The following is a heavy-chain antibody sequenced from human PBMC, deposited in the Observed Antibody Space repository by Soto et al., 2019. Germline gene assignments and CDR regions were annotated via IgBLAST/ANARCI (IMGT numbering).Heavy chain of an antibody. V-gene: IGHV1-18*01. J-gene: IGHJ6*02. CDR2: ISAYNGNT. CDR1: GYTFTSYG. CDR3: ARGNLSPYQNYFYSYGMDV. Sequence: QVQLVQSGAEVKKPGASVKVSCKASGYTFTSYGISWVRQAPGQGLEWMGWISAYNGNTTYAQKLQGRVTMTTDTPTSTAYMELRSVRSDDTAVYYCARGNLSPYQNYFYSYGMDVWGQGTTVTVSS. D-gene: IGHD1-7*01.